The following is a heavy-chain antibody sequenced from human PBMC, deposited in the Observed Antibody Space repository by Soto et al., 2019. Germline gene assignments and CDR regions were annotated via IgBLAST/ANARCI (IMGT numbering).Heavy chain of an antibody. CDR3: ARDSVGYCSRTRCYGQGYFDY. V-gene: IGHV1-2*02. Sequence: ASVKVSCKASGYTFTDYHIHWVRQTPGQGLEWMAWINPISGGTNYAQKFQGRVTMTRDTSITTTYMELSRLTSDDTAVYYCARDSVGYCSRTRCYGQGYFDYWGKGALVTVSS. J-gene: IGHJ4*02. CDR1: GYTFTDYH. CDR2: INPISGGT. D-gene: IGHD2-2*03.